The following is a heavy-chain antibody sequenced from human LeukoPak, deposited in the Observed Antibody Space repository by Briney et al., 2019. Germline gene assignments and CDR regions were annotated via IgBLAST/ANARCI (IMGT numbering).Heavy chain of an antibody. J-gene: IGHJ4*02. CDR1: GFTFSNYA. CDR2: ISYDGSNK. Sequence: GGSLRLSCAASGFTFSNYAMHWVRQAPGKGLEWVAVISYDGSNKYYADSVKGRFTISRDNSKNTLYLQMNSLRAEDTAVYYCARERVDDSAIDYWGQGTLVTVSS. CDR3: ARERVDDSAIDY. V-gene: IGHV3-30-3*01. D-gene: IGHD3-22*01.